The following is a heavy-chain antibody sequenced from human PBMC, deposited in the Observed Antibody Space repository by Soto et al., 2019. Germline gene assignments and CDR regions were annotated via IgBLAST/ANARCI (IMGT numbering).Heavy chain of an antibody. D-gene: IGHD3-3*01. V-gene: IGHV3-9*01. CDR2: IRWNSGSI. J-gene: IGHJ3*02. CDR3: AKRVGGVAATHAFDI. CDR1: GFTFDDYA. Sequence: EVQLVESGGGLVQPGRSLRLSCAASGFTFDDYAMHWVRQAPGKGLEWVSGIRWNSGSIGYADSVKGRFTISRDNAKNSLYLQMNSLRAEDTALYYCAKRVGGVAATHAFDIWGQGTMVTVSS.